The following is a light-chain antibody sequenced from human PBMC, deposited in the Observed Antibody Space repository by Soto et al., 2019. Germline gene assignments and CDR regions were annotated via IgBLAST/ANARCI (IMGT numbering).Light chain of an antibody. CDR1: QSVTSNY. Sequence: IALTLSPGTLSLYQGERATLSCRASQSVTSNYLAWYQQKPGQAPRLLMFGASIRDTGIPDRFIGSGSGTDFTLTISRLEPEDFAVFYCQQYGTSPGTFGEGTKVDI. CDR2: GAS. V-gene: IGKV3-20*01. CDR3: QQYGTSPGT. J-gene: IGKJ1*01.